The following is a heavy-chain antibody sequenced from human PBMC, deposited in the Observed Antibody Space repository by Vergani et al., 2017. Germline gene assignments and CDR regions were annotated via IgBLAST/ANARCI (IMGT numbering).Heavy chain of an antibody. D-gene: IGHD6-19*01. CDR2: IYYSGST. CDR1: GASIRSSNYY. Sequence: QLQLQESGPGLVKPSATLSLICSVSGASIRSSNYYWGWIRQPPGKGLEWIASIYYSGSTYYNPYLKSRVTISVDTSKNQFSLKLSSVTAADTAVYFCARHATVEWLVKLGWFDPWGQGILVTVSS. J-gene: IGHJ5*02. CDR3: ARHATVEWLVKLGWFDP. V-gene: IGHV4-39*01.